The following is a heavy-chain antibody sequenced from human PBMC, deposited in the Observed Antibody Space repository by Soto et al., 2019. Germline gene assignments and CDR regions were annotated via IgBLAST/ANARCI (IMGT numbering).Heavy chain of an antibody. D-gene: IGHD3-10*01. CDR2: IRSNPYGRTT. J-gene: IGHJ4*02. V-gene: IGHV3-49*03. Sequence: GGSLRLSCTVSGFTIGDAAINWFRQAPGKGLEWVGFIRSNPYGRTTEYAASVKDRFIISRDDSKSSAYLQMNSLKTEDTAVYYCARDKHYYASGSVDRWGQGSPVTVSS. CDR3: ARDKHYYASGSVDR. CDR1: GFTIGDAA.